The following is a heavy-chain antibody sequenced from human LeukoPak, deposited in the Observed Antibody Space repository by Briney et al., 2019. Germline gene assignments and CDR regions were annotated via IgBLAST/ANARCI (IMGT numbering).Heavy chain of an antibody. CDR3: ARVTGYVMEDYFDY. D-gene: IGHD6-13*01. CDR2: MYTSGST. V-gene: IGHV4-61*02. Sequence: SETLSLTCTVSGGSISSGSYYWSWIRQPAGQGLEYVGRMYTSGSTNYNPSLKSRVTISVDTSKNQFSLKLSSVTAADTAVYYCARVTGYVMEDYFDYWGQGTLVTVSS. CDR1: GGSISSGSYY. J-gene: IGHJ4*02.